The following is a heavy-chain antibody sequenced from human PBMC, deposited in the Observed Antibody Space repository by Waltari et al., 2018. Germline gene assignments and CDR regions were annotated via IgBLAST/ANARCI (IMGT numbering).Heavy chain of an antibody. CDR3: ASSRGSYSHLVY. CDR1: GFTFSSYA. D-gene: IGHD1-26*01. CDR2: ISSNGGST. V-gene: IGHV3-64*07. J-gene: IGHJ4*02. Sequence: EVQLVESGGGLVQPGGSLRLSCAASGFTFSSYAMHWVRQAPGKGLEYVSAISSNGGSTYYADSGKGRFTISRDNSKNTLYLQMVCLRAEDMAVYYCASSRGSYSHLVYWGQGTLVTVSS.